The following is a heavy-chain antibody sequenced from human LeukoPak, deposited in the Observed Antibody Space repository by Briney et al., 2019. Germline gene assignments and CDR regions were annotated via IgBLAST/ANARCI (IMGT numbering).Heavy chain of an antibody. D-gene: IGHD2-21*02. V-gene: IGHV3-21*01. Sequence: GGSLRLSCAASGFTFSSYSMNWVRQAPGKGLEWVSSISSSSSYIYYADSVKGRFTISRDNAKNSLYLQMNSLRAEDTAVYYCARVVVTAILSIRNSHASDYWGQGTLVTVSS. CDR3: ARVVVTAILSIRNSHASDY. CDR1: GFTFSSYS. CDR2: ISSSSSYI. J-gene: IGHJ4*02.